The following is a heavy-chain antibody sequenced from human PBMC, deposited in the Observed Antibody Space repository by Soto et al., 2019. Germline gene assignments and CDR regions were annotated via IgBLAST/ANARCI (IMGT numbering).Heavy chain of an antibody. CDR1: GASISGFY. CDR2: IYATGTT. V-gene: IGHV4-4*07. Sequence: SETLSLTCTVSGASISGFYWSWIRKSAGKGLEWIGRIYATGTTDYNPSLKSRVMMSVDTSKKQFSLKLRSVTAADTAVYYCVRVVAKTFGGLFDPWGQGISVTVTS. J-gene: IGHJ5*02. D-gene: IGHD3-16*01. CDR3: VRVVAKTFGGLFDP.